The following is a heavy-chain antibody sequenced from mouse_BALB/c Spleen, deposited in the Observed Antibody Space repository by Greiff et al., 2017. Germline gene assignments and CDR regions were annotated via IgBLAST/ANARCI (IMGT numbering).Heavy chain of an antibody. Sequence: VMLVESGPGLVAPSQSLSITCTVSGFSLTGYGVNWVRQPPGKGLEWLGMIWGDGSTDYNSALKSRLSISKDNSKSQVFLKMNSLQTDDTAMYYCATLLLRYPYWYFDVWGAGTTVTVSS. D-gene: IGHD1-1*01. V-gene: IGHV2-6-7*01. J-gene: IGHJ1*01. CDR2: IWGDGST. CDR3: ATLLLRYPYWYFDV. CDR1: GFSLTGYG.